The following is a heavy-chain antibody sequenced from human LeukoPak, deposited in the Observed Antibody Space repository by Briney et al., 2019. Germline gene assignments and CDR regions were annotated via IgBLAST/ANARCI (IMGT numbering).Heavy chain of an antibody. Sequence: PSETLSLTCTVSGGSISSYYWSWIRQPPGKGLEWIGYIYYSGSTNYNPSLKSRVTISVDTSKNQFSLKLSSVTAAGTAVYYCARRDRGASMDVWGQGTTVTVSS. D-gene: IGHD3-10*01. J-gene: IGHJ6*02. V-gene: IGHV4-59*08. CDR1: GGSISSYY. CDR2: IYYSGST. CDR3: ARRDRGASMDV.